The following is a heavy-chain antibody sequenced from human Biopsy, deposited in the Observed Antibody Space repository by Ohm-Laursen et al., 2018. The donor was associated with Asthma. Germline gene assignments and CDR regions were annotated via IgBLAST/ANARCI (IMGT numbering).Heavy chain of an antibody. V-gene: IGHV3-23*01. Sequence: SLRLSCSAPGFTVSRDHMFWVRQAPGKGLEWVSSISGNGDNTHYSDSVQGRFIISRDNSKNTLYLQMNSLRVEDTAIYFCAKDKVGAANSYQYGMDVWGQGTTVTVSS. CDR2: ISGNGDNT. CDR1: GFTVSRDH. D-gene: IGHD1-26*01. CDR3: AKDKVGAANSYQYGMDV. J-gene: IGHJ6*02.